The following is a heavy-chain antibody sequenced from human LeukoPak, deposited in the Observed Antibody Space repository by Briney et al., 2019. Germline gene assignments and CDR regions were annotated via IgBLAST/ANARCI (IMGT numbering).Heavy chain of an antibody. V-gene: IGHV4-4*07. J-gene: IGHJ5*02. CDR2: IYTSGST. Sequence: SETLSLTCTVSGGSISSYYWSWIRQPAGKGLEWIGRIYTSGSTNYNPSLKSRVTMSVDTSKNQFSLKLSSVTAADTAVYYCARDVYCSSTSCYNLGNWFDPWGQGTLVTVSS. CDR3: ARDVYCSSTSCYNLGNWFDP. D-gene: IGHD2-2*01. CDR1: GGSISSYY.